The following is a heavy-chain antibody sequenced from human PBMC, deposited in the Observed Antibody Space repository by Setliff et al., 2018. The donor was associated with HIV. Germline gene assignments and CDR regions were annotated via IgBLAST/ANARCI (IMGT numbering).Heavy chain of an antibody. D-gene: IGHD3-10*01. Sequence: PGGSLRLSCAASGFTFSSYTINWVRQAPGEGLEWVSSISSSGGYIYYADSVKGRFTVSRDNAKNSLSLQMNSLRVEDTAIYYCADPPSGFWGQGTLVTVSS. J-gene: IGHJ4*02. CDR3: ADPPSGF. CDR2: ISSSGGYI. V-gene: IGHV3-21*01. CDR1: GFTFSSYT.